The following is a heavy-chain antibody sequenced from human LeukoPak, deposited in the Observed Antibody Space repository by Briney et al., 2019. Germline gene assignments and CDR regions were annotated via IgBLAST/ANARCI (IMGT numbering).Heavy chain of an antibody. CDR3: VSFYETY. J-gene: IGHJ4*02. CDR1: GNYW. Sequence: GGSLRLSCAASGNYWMHWVRQAPGKGLVWVSHINSDGSWTSYADSVKGRFTISKNNAKNTVYLQMNSLRAEDTAVYYCVSFYETYRGRGTLVTVSS. CDR2: INSDGSWT. D-gene: IGHD3-16*01. V-gene: IGHV3-74*01.